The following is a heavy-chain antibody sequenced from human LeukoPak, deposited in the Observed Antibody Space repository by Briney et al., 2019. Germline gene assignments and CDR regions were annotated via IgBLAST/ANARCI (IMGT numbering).Heavy chain of an antibody. J-gene: IGHJ4*02. D-gene: IGHD6-13*01. CDR2: IYWNDDK. CDR3: AHQQLVIVSGWYSSFSGFDY. Sequence: SGPTLVNPTQTLTLTCTFSGFSLSTSGVGVGWIRQPPGKALEWLSLIYWNDDKRYSPSLNSRLTITKDTSKNQVVLTMTNMDPVDTATYYCAHQQLVIVSGWYSSFSGFDYWGQGTLITVSS. CDR1: GFSLSTSGVG. V-gene: IGHV2-5*01.